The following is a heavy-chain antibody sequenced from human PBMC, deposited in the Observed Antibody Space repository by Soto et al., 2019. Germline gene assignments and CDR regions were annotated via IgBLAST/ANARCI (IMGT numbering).Heavy chain of an antibody. CDR1: GFTFSGSA. V-gene: IGHV3-73*01. J-gene: IGHJ4*02. CDR2: IRSKANSYEI. Sequence: GGSLRLSCAAPGFTFSGSAMQWVRQASGKGLERVGRIRSKANSYEIAYAASVKGRFTISRDDSKNTAYLQSNSLNTEDTAVYYCTTCGKALAYWGQGTLVTVSS. CDR3: TTCGKALAY. D-gene: IGHD2-15*01.